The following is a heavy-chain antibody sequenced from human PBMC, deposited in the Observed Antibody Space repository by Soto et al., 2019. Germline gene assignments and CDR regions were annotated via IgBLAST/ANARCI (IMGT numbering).Heavy chain of an antibody. CDR3: AKEGVYDFWSGYYTELDY. CDR1: GFSFSSYA. V-gene: IGHV3-23*01. D-gene: IGHD3-3*01. Sequence: EVQLLESGGGLVQPGGSLRLSCAASGFSFSSYAMSWVRQAPGKGLEWVSAISGSGGSTYYADSVKGRFTISRDNSKNTLYLQMNSLRAEDTAVYYCAKEGVYDFWSGYYTELDYWGQGTLVTVSS. CDR2: ISGSGGST. J-gene: IGHJ4*02.